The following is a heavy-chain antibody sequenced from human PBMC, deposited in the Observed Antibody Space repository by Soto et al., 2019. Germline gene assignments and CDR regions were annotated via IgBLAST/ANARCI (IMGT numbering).Heavy chain of an antibody. V-gene: IGHV3-73*02. CDR1: GFTFSGSA. CDR3: GYDFWSGYYSVGQTSGMDV. J-gene: IGHJ6*02. CDR2: IRDKVNKYAT. Sequence: EVQLVESGGGLVQPGGSLKLSCAASGFTFSGSAIHWVRQASGKGLEWVGRIRDKVNKYATAYAASVTGRFTISRDDSKNMAYLKMSSLKTDDTAVYYCGYDFWSGYYSVGQTSGMDVWGQGTTVTVSS. D-gene: IGHD3-3*01.